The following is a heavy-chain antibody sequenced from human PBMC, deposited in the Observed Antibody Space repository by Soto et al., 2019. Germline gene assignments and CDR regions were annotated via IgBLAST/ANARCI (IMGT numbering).Heavy chain of an antibody. D-gene: IGHD1-26*01. V-gene: IGHV3-30*18. CDR1: GFNFRNNV. J-gene: IGHJ3*01. CDR2: ISHDATNA. Sequence: QVQLVESGGGVVQPGRSLRLSCAASGFNFRNNVMHWVRQAPGKGLEWVALISHDATNAYYAESVKGRFTISRDNSKKTLYLQMNRLRAEDTAVYHCAKNQWELLVRYASEVWGQGTAVTVSS. CDR3: AKNQWELLVRYASEV.